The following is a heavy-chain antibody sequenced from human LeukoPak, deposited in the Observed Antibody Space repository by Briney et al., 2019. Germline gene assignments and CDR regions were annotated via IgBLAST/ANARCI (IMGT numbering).Heavy chain of an antibody. Sequence: PGGTLRLSCAASGFTFSMYGMNWVRQAPGKGLEWVSAISDSGGSTYYADAVKGRFSISRDNAKNTVYLQMNSLRAEDTAVYYCAKAAGSVNPRYFYYYMDVWGKGTTVTISS. CDR3: AKAAGSVNPRYFYYYMDV. V-gene: IGHV3-23*01. J-gene: IGHJ6*03. CDR2: ISDSGGST. CDR1: GFTFSMYG. D-gene: IGHD3-10*01.